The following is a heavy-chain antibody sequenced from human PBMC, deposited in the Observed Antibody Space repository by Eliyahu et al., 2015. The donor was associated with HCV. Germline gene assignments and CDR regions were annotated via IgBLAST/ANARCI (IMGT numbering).Heavy chain of an antibody. CDR2: IYSGGGT. Sequence: VQLVESGGGLIQPGGSLRLSCAASGFTVSNNYMSWVLQAPGKGLEWVSLIYSGGGTYYADSVRGRFTISRDSSKNTVYLQMNSLRAEDTAMYYCMXLGAFDVWGLGTMVTVSS. V-gene: IGHV3-53*01. CDR1: GFTVSNNY. J-gene: IGHJ3*01. CDR3: MXLGAFDV.